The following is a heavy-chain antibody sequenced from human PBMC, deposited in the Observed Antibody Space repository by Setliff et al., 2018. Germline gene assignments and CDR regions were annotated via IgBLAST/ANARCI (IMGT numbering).Heavy chain of an antibody. D-gene: IGHD1-26*01. J-gene: IGHJ4*02. CDR1: GASVNSDNNY. CDR3: ARGRGAIDY. V-gene: IGHV4-30-4*08. CDR2: IFYSGST. Sequence: TLSLTCTVSGASVNSDNNYWTWIRQPPGKGLEWIGYIFYSGSTYYNPSLKSRVSISIDTSETHFSLKLNSVTAADTAVYYCARGRGAIDYWGQGTLVTVSS.